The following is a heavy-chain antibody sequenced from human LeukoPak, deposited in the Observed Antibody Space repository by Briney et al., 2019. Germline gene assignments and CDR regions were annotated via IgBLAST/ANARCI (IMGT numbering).Heavy chain of an antibody. D-gene: IGHD3-3*01. Sequence: PSETLSLACTVSGGSISSSSYYWGWIRQPPGKGLEWIGNIYYTGSTYYNPSLKSRVTISVETSKNQFSLKLSSVTAADTAAYYCARGGRFFYDYWGQGTLVTVSS. CDR3: ARGGRFFYDY. J-gene: IGHJ4*02. CDR2: IYYTGST. V-gene: IGHV4-39*01. CDR1: GGSISSSSYY.